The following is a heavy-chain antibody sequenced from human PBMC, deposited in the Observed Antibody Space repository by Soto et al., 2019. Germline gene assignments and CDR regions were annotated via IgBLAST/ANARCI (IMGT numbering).Heavy chain of an antibody. D-gene: IGHD3-22*01. CDR1: GFTFSSYG. V-gene: IGHV3-30*18. CDR3: AKAPSRITMIVVVTLPDY. CDR2: ISYDGSNK. Sequence: ESGGGVVPPGRSLRLSCAASGFTFSSYGMHWVRQAPGKGLEWVAVISYDGSNKYYADSVKGRFTISRDNSKNTLYLQMNSLRAEDTAVYYCAKAPSRITMIVVVTLPDYWGQGTLVTVSS. J-gene: IGHJ4*02.